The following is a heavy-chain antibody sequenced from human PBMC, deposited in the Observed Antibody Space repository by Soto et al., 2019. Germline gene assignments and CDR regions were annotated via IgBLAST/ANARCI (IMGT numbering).Heavy chain of an antibody. CDR3: ARDGGKVIAVAGGDY. V-gene: IGHV1-46*01. J-gene: IGHJ4*02. CDR1: GYTFTSYY. D-gene: IGHD6-19*01. Sequence: QVQLVQSGAEVQKPGASVKVSCKASGYTFTSYYMHWVRQAPGQGLEWMGIINPSGGSTSYAQKFQGRVTMTRDTSTSTVCMELSSLRSEDTAVYCCARDGGKVIAVAGGDYWGQGTLVTVSS. CDR2: INPSGGST.